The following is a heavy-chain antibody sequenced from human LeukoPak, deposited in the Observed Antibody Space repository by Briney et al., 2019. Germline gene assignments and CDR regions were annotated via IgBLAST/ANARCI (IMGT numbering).Heavy chain of an antibody. V-gene: IGHV5-51*01. CDR3: ARRSPIYGSGSYMDY. J-gene: IGHJ4*02. D-gene: IGHD3-10*01. CDR1: GYSFTTYW. CDR2: IYPGDSDT. Sequence: GESLKISCTGFGYSFTTYWIGWVRQMPGKGLEWMGIIYPGDSDTRYSPSFQGQVTISADKSISTAYLQWSSLKASDTAMYYCARRSPIYGSGSYMDYWGQGTLVTVSS.